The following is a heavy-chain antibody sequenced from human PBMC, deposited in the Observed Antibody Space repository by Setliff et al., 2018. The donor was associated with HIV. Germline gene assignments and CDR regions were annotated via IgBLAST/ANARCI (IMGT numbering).Heavy chain of an antibody. V-gene: IGHV3-23*01. CDR2: ISSGGEIM. J-gene: IGHJ6*02. Sequence: GGSLRLSCAASGFTFSSYSMNWVRQAPGKGLEWVSAISSGGEIMFYADSVKGRFTISIDNSKNTLYLQMNSLRAEDTAVYYCAKPLTQWGVSPYHYAVDVWGQGTTVTVSS. D-gene: IGHD1-26*01. CDR1: GFTFSSYS. CDR3: AKPLTQWGVSPYHYAVDV.